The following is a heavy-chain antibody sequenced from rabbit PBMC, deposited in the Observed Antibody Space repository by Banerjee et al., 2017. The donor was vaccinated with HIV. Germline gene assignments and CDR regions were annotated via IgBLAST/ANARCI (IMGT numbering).Heavy chain of an antibody. J-gene: IGHJ3*01. CDR2: IDTGSSGA. CDR3: ARGGNL. V-gene: IGHV1S45*01. Sequence: QEQLEESGGDLVKPEGSLTLTCTASGFSFSNKYVMCWVRQAPGKGLEWIACIDTGSSGAYYASWAKGRFTISKTSSTTVTLQMTSLTAADTATYFCARGGNLWGQGTLVTVS. D-gene: IGHD3-1*01. CDR1: GFSFSNKYV.